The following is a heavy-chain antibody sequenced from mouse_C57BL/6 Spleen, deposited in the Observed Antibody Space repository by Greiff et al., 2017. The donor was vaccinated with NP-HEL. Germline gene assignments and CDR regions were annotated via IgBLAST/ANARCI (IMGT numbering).Heavy chain of an antibody. CDR3: AREGDVGYFDY. V-gene: IGHV1-63*01. CDR1: GYTFTNYW. CDR2: IYPGGGYT. Sequence: QVQLKQSGAELVRPGTSVKMSCKASGYTFTNYWIGWAKQRPGHGLEWIGDIYPGGGYTNYNEKFKGKATLTADKSSSTAYMQFSSLTSEDSAIYYCAREGDVGYFDYWGQGTTLTVSS. D-gene: IGHD3-3*01. J-gene: IGHJ2*01.